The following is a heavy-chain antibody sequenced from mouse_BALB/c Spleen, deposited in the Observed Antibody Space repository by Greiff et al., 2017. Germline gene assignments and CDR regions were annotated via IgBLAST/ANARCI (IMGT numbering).Heavy chain of an antibody. D-gene: IGHD1-1*01. CDR2: IWSGGST. J-gene: IGHJ4*01. CDR3: ARGLLRYYAMDY. V-gene: IGHV2-2*01. CDR1: GFSLTSYG. Sequence: QVQLKESGPGLVQPSQSLSITCTVSGFSLTSYGVHWVRQSPGKGLEWLGVIWSGGSTDYNAAFISRLSISKDNSKSQVFLKMNSLQTDDTAMYYCARGLLRYYAMDYWGQGTSVTVSS.